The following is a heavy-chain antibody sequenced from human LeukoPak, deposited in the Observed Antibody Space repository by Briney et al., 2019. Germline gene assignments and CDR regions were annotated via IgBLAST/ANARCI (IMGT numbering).Heavy chain of an antibody. Sequence: ASVKVSCKASGHTFTNYGITWVRQAPGQGLEWMGWVSAHNANTTYALKFQGRVTMTTDASTSTAYMEVRSLRSDDTAVYYCTREAEYSGSPLFKYWGQGTLVTVSS. J-gene: IGHJ4*02. D-gene: IGHD6-25*01. CDR1: GHTFTNYG. CDR2: VSAHNANT. CDR3: TREAEYSGSPLFKY. V-gene: IGHV1-18*01.